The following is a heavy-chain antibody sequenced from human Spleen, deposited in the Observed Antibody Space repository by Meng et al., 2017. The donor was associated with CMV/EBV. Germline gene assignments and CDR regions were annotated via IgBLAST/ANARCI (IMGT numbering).Heavy chain of an antibody. CDR2: IRSQAFGGTA. CDR3: TRAARQFCYGPNCYTGGFDC. D-gene: IGHD4/OR15-4a*01. Sequence: GGSLRLSCSAPGFTFGDYAMNWVRQAPEKGLEWVGFIRSQAFGGTAEYAASVKGRITLSRDDSKSSAYLDMNSLKTEDTAVYYCTRAARQFCYGPNCYTGGFDCWGQGTLVTVSS. J-gene: IGHJ4*02. V-gene: IGHV3-49*04. CDR1: GFTFGDYA.